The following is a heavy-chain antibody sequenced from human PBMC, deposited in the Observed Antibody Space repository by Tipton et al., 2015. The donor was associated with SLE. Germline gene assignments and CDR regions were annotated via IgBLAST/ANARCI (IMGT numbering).Heavy chain of an antibody. CDR3: ARAPGQLWPWDY. J-gene: IGHJ4*02. D-gene: IGHD5-18*01. CDR2: INHSGGT. Sequence: LRLSCAVYGGSFSGYYWSWIRQPPGKGLEWIGEINHSGGTNYNPSLKSRVTISVDTSKNQFSLKVSSVTAADTAVYYCARAPGQLWPWDYWGQGTLVTVSS. V-gene: IGHV4-34*01. CDR1: GGSFSGYY.